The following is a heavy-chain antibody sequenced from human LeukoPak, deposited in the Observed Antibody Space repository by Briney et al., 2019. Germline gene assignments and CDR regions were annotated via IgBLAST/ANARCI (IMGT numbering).Heavy chain of an antibody. CDR3: AREVGRGFGY. CDR1: GDTFTSYG. CDR2: IRAYNRNT. V-gene: IGHV1-18*01. D-gene: IGHD1-26*01. Sequence: ASVKVSSNAYGDTFTSYGINWGRQPPGEGLEWMGWIRAYNRNTHYAPKLQGRVTMTTDTSTSTAYMEVRSLRSDDTAVYYCAREVGRGFGYWGQGTLVTVSS. J-gene: IGHJ4*02.